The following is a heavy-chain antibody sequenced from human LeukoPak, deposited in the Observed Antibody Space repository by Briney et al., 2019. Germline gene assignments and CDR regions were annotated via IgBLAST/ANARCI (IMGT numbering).Heavy chain of an antibody. CDR3: SLARSEYHYGMDV. Sequence: SQTLSLTCAISGDSVSSISVAWNWIRQSPSRGLEWLGRTYYRSKWYYEYAVSVKSRINISPDTSKNQFSLQLTSVTPEDTAVYYCSLARSEYHYGMDVWGQGTTVTVSS. V-gene: IGHV6-1*01. CDR2: TYYRSKWYY. CDR1: GDSVSSISVA. J-gene: IGHJ6*02.